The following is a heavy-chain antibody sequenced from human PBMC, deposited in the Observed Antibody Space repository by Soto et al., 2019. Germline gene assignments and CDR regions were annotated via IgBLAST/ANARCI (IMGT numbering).Heavy chain of an antibody. V-gene: IGHV3-30*18. D-gene: IGHD2-21*01. J-gene: IGHJ4*02. Sequence: PGGSLRLSCAASGFTFSSCDMHWVRQAPGKGLEWVAVISYDGSNIYYAGSVKGRFTISRDNSKNTLYLQMNSLRAEDTAVYFCAKLVDKSVDDYWGQGTLVTVSS. CDR3: AKLVDKSVDDY. CDR2: ISYDGSNI. CDR1: GFTFSSCD.